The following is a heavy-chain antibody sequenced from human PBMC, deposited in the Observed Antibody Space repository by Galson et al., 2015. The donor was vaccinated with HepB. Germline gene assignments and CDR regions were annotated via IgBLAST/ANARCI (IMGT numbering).Heavy chain of an antibody. Sequence: SLRLSCAASGFTFSSSEMNWVRQSPGKGLEWVSHISGNGRTIYYADSVKGRFNISRDNAKNSLYLQMNSLRAEDWSVYYCARDKGENWYLDLWGRGTLVSVSS. V-gene: IGHV3-48*03. CDR1: GFTFSSSE. CDR2: ISGNGRTI. CDR3: ARDKGENWYLDL. D-gene: IGHD3-10*01. J-gene: IGHJ2*01.